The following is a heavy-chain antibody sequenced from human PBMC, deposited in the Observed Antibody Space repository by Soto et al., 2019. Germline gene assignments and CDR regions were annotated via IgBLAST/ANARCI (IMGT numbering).Heavy chain of an antibody. V-gene: IGHV1-69*12. CDR2: IIPIFGTA. D-gene: IGHD3-22*01. J-gene: IGHJ4*02. Sequence: QVQLVQSGAEVKKPGSSVKVSCKASGGTFSSYAISWVRQAPGQGLEWMGGIIPIFGTANYAQKFQGRVTMSAVXSTSTADMELRSLRSEDTAVYYCARDRYDSSPFAYWGQGSLVTVSS. CDR3: ARDRYDSSPFAY. CDR1: GGTFSSYA.